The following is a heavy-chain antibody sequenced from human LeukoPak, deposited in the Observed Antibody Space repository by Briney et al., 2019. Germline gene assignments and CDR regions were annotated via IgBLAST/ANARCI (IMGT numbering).Heavy chain of an antibody. CDR2: IIPIFGTA. V-gene: IGHV1-69*13. CDR1: GGTFSSYA. D-gene: IGHD2-21*02. Sequence: PSVKVSCKASGGTFSSYAISWVRQAPGQGLEWMGGIIPIFGTANYAQKFQGRVTITADESTSTAYMELSSLRSEDTAVYYCARDAPYCGGDCYSGLRMIYWGQGTLVTVSS. J-gene: IGHJ4*02. CDR3: ARDAPYCGGDCYSGLRMIY.